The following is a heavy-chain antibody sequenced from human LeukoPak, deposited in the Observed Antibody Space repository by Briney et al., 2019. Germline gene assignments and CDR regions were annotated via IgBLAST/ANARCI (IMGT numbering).Heavy chain of an antibody. CDR2: INHSGST. CDR1: GFTFSSYA. CDR3: ARESAYAYYDYVWGSYRYPRRNWFDP. Sequence: GSLRLSCAASGFTFSSYAMSWVRQAPGKGLEWIGEINHSGSTNYNPSLKSRVTISVDTSKDQFSLKLSSVTAADTAVYYCARESAYAYYDYVWGSYRYPRRNWFDPWGQGTLVTVSS. D-gene: IGHD3-16*02. J-gene: IGHJ5*02. V-gene: IGHV4-34*01.